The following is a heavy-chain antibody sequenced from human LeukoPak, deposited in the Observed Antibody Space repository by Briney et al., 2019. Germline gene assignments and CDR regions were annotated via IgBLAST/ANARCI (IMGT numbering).Heavy chain of an antibody. Sequence: SETLSLTCTVSGGSISSSSYYWGWIRQPPGKGLEWIGSIYYSGSTYYNPSLKSRVTISVDTSKNQFSLKLYSVTAADTAVYYCARHGFHSTPNALFDYWGQGTLVTVSS. D-gene: IGHD2-2*01. J-gene: IGHJ4*02. CDR2: IYYSGST. CDR1: GGSISSSSYY. CDR3: ARHGFHSTPNALFDY. V-gene: IGHV4-39*01.